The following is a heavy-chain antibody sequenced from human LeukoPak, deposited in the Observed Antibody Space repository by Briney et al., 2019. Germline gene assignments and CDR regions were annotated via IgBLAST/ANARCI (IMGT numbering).Heavy chain of an antibody. Sequence: PGGSLRLSCAASGFSVGSNYMNWVRHAPGKGLEWVSILYSGGYAYYADSVKGRFTISRDNSKNTLYLQMNSLRADDTALYYCARVSGDLPSSFYFYMDVWGKGTTVTVSS. CDR1: GFSVGSNY. J-gene: IGHJ6*03. D-gene: IGHD3-10*01. V-gene: IGHV3-66*02. CDR2: LYSGGYA. CDR3: ARVSGDLPSSFYFYMDV.